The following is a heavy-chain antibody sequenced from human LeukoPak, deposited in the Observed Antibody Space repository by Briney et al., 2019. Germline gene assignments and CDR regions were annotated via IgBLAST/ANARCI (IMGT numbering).Heavy chain of an antibody. Sequence: PGGSLRLSCAASGFTFSSYCMNWVRQAPGKGLEWVSYISSSGSAIYYADSVKGRFTISRDNANNSLHLQMNSLRAEDTSVYYCAKGYCSGTTCYGAFDIWAKGQWSPSLQ. CDR2: ISSSGSAI. CDR3: AKGYCSGTTCYGAFDI. J-gene: IGHJ3*02. CDR1: GFTFSSYC. V-gene: IGHV3-48*01. D-gene: IGHD2-2*01.